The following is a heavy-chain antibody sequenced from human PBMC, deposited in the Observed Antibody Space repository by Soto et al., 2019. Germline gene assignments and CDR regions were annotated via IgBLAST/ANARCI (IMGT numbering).Heavy chain of an antibody. CDR3: AKDLLEQSGFDY. CDR2: MHYTGFS. D-gene: IGHD1-1*01. CDR1: GDSVTSNY. V-gene: IGHV4-59*02. Sequence: SETLSLTCTFSGDSVTSNYLTWIRQSPGKGLEWIGYMHYTGFSHYSPSLKSRLTLSVDRSKNHFTLQLTSVTAADTAVYYCAKDLLEQSGFDYWGQGTLVTVSS. J-gene: IGHJ4*02.